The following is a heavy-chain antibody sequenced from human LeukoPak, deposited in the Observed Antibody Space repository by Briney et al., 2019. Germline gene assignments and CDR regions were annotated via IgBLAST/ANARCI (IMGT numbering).Heavy chain of an antibody. Sequence: SVTLSLTCTVSGGSIRSYYWSWIRQPPGKGLEWIGYIYYSGSTNYNPSLKSRVTMSVDTSKNQFSLKLSSVTAADTAVYYCARYQTPIAAAGSRYAFDIWGQGTMVTVSS. J-gene: IGHJ3*02. CDR1: GGSIRSYY. D-gene: IGHD6-13*01. CDR2: IYYSGST. CDR3: ARYQTPIAAAGSRYAFDI. V-gene: IGHV4-59*01.